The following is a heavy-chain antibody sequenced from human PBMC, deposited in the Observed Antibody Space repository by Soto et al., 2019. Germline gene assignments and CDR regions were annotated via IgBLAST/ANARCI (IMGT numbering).Heavy chain of an antibody. J-gene: IGHJ5*02. D-gene: IGHD2-2*01. CDR3: AREPVVLVAKWLDP. CDR1: GGSVSSGSYY. Sequence: KPSETLSLTCTVSGGSVSSGSYYWSWIRQPPGKGLEWIGNIYYSGRTNYNPSLKSRVTISVDTSKNQFSLKLTSVTAADTAVYYCAREPVVLVAKWLDPWGQGTLVTVSS. CDR2: IYYSGRT. V-gene: IGHV4-61*01.